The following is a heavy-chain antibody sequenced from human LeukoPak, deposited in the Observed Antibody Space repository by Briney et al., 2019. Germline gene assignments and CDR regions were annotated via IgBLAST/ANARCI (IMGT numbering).Heavy chain of an antibody. CDR3: AKRGVVIRVILVGFHKEAQYFDS. D-gene: IGHD3-22*01. V-gene: IGHV3-7*03. J-gene: IGHJ4*02. CDR1: GFTFTNYW. Sequence: GGSLRLSCAASGFTFTNYWLSWVRRAPGKGLEWVANINQGGSDKYYVDSVKGRFTISRDNAKNSLYLQLNSLRAEDTAVYFCAKRGVVIRVILVGFHKEAQYFDSWGQGALVTVSS. CDR2: INQGGSDK.